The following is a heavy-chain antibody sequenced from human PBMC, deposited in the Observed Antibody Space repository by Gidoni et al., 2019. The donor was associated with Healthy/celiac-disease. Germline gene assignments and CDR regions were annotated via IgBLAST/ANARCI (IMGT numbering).Heavy chain of an antibody. D-gene: IGHD1-1*01. CDR1: GFTFSSYE. CDR3: ARANNWNDRIGP. CDR2: ISSSGSTI. Sequence: EVQLVESGGGLVQPGGSLRLSCAASGFTFSSYEMNWVRQAPGKGLEWVSYISSSGSTIYYADSVKGRFTISRDNAKNSLYLQMNSLRAEDTAVYYCARANNWNDRIGPWGQGTLVTVSS. J-gene: IGHJ4*02. V-gene: IGHV3-48*03.